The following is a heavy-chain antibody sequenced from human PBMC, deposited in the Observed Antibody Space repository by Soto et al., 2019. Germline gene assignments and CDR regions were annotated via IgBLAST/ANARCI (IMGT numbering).Heavy chain of an antibody. CDR3: ARGVIAAAAWFDP. CDR2: INPNSGGT. J-gene: IGHJ5*02. V-gene: IGHV1-2*04. CDR1: GYTFTGYY. D-gene: IGHD6-13*01. Sequence: GASVKVSCKASGYTFTGYYMHWVRQAPGQGLEWMGWINPNSGGTNYAQKFQGWATMTRDTSISTAYMELSRLRSDDTAAYYCARGVIAAAAWFDPWGQGTLVTVSS.